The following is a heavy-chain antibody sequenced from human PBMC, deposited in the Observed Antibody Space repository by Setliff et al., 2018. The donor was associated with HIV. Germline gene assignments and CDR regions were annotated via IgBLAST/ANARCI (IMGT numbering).Heavy chain of an antibody. D-gene: IGHD3-3*01. V-gene: IGHV4-4*09. CDR1: GGSISSYY. CDR2: IHSSGST. J-gene: IGHJ4*02. Sequence: SETLSLTCTVSGGSISSYYWSWIRQPPGKGLEWIGNIHSSGSTNYNPSLKSRVTISVDTSKNQFSLKLNSVTAADTAVYYCARATRTIFGVVYFDYWGQGTLVTVSS. CDR3: ARATRTIFGVVYFDY.